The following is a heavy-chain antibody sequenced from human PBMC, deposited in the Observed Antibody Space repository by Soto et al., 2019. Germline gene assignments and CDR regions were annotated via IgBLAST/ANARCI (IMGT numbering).Heavy chain of an antibody. CDR1: GFIFSSYW. V-gene: IGHV3-74*01. J-gene: IGHJ6*02. Sequence: EVQLVESGGGLVQPGGSLRLFCAASGFIFSSYWMHWVRQAPGKGLVWVSRINSDGSSTSYADSVKGRFTISRDNAKNTLYLQMNSLRAEDTAVYYCARELPTAIRGGYYYSYGMDVWGQGTTVTVSS. D-gene: IGHD2-2*02. CDR2: INSDGSST. CDR3: ARELPTAIRGGYYYSYGMDV.